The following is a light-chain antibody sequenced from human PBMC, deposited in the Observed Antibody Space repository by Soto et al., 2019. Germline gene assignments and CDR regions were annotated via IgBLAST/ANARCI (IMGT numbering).Light chain of an antibody. Sequence: ESFFTQAPATLSLYPGERATLSCRASQSVSSYLAWYQQKPGQAPRLLIYDASNRATGIPARFSGSGSGTDFTLTISSLEPEDFAVYYCQQRSNWLWTFGQGTKVDIK. CDR2: DAS. CDR1: QSVSSY. V-gene: IGKV3-11*01. J-gene: IGKJ1*01. CDR3: QQRSNWLWT.